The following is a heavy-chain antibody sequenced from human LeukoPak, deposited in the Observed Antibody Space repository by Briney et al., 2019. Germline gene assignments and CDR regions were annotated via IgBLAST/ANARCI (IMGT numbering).Heavy chain of an antibody. Sequence: GASLQISCKGSGSSFTSYWIGWVRQLPGKGLEWMGIIYPGDSDTRYSPSFQGQVTISADKSISTAYLQWSSLKASDTAMYYCARGPQWELPYYFDYWGQGTLVTVSS. J-gene: IGHJ4*02. D-gene: IGHD1-26*01. V-gene: IGHV5-51*01. CDR1: GSSFTSYW. CDR3: ARGPQWELPYYFDY. CDR2: IYPGDSDT.